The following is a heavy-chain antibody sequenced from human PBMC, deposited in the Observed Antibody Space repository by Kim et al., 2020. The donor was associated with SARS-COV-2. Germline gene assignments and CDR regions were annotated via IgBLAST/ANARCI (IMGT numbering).Heavy chain of an antibody. CDR2: INSDGSNT. Sequence: GGSLRLSCAASGFTLGTYWMHWVRQAPGKGLVWVSRINSDGSNTAYADSVKGRFTISRDNAKNTLYLQMNSLRVEDTAVYYCVSGWGGAVWGQGTTVTVS. CDR3: VSGWGGAV. D-gene: IGHD1-26*01. V-gene: IGHV3-74*01. CDR1: GFTLGTYW. J-gene: IGHJ6*02.